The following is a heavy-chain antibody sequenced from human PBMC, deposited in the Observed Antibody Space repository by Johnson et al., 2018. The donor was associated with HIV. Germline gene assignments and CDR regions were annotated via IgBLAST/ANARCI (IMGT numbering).Heavy chain of an antibody. J-gene: IGHJ3*02. D-gene: IGHD3-22*01. CDR3: ARAGRFTMIQGAFDI. Sequence: QVQLVESGGGVVQPGRSLRLSCAASGFTFSSYGMHWVRQAPGKGLEWVAVISYDGINKYYIDSVKGRFTVSRDNSKNTLYLQMNSLRTEDTAVYYCARAGRFTMIQGAFDIWGQGTMVTVSS. CDR2: ISYDGINK. V-gene: IGHV3-30*03. CDR1: GFTFSSYG.